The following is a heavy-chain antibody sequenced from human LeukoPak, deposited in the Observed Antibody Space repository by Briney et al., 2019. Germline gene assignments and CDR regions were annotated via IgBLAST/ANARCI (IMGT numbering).Heavy chain of an antibody. CDR1: GGSITNYY. Sequence: SETLSLTCTVSGGSITNYYWSWIRQPPGKGLEWIGYIYHSGSTNYNPSLKSRVTISVDTSKNQFSLKLDSVTAADTAVYYCARDHYYNSSGYTFRHWGQGTLVTVSS. CDR3: ARDHYYNSSGYTFRH. D-gene: IGHD3-22*01. CDR2: IYHSGST. V-gene: IGHV4-59*01. J-gene: IGHJ1*01.